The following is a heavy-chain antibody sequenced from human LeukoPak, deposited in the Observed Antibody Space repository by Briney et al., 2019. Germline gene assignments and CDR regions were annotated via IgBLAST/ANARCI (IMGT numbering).Heavy chain of an antibody. Sequence: SETLSLTCTVSGYSISSGYYWGWIRQPPGQGLEWIGSIYHSGSTYYNPSLKSRVTISVDTSKNQFSLKLSSVTAADTAVYYCARGLLWEFDYWGQGTLVTVSS. CDR3: ARGLLWEFDY. D-gene: IGHD1-26*01. V-gene: IGHV4-38-2*02. CDR2: IYHSGST. CDR1: GYSISSGYY. J-gene: IGHJ4*02.